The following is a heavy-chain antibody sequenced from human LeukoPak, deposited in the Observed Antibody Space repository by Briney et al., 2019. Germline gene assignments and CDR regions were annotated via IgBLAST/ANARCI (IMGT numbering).Heavy chain of an antibody. CDR2: INPSGGST. D-gene: IGHD6-13*01. CDR3: ARESSAAAASQERYFDY. J-gene: IGHJ4*02. Sequence: GASVKVSCKASGYTFTSYYMHWVRQAPGQGLEWMGIINPSGGSTSYAQKFQGRVTMTRDTSTSTVYMELSSLRSEDTAVYYCARESSAAAASQERYFDYWGQGTLVTVSS. CDR1: GYTFTSYY. V-gene: IGHV1-46*01.